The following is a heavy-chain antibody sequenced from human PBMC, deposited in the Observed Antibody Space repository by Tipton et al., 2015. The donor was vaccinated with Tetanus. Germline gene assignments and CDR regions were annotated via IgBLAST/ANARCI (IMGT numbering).Heavy chain of an antibody. Sequence: QVQLVQSGAEMKKPGASVKVSCKASGYTFTGYYMYWVRQAPGQGLEWMGWIDPNNGGTVYAQKFQGRVTMTRDTSISTAYMELSSLRSDDTAVYYCARDRGDYIYYGMDVWGPGTTVTVS. CDR2: IDPNNGGT. D-gene: IGHD3-22*01. J-gene: IGHJ6*02. CDR3: ARDRGDYIYYGMDV. CDR1: GYTFTGYY. V-gene: IGHV1-2*02.